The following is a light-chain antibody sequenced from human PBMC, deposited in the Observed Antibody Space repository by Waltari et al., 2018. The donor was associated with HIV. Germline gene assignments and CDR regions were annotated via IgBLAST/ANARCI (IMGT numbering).Light chain of an antibody. Sequence: SVLTQPPSVSGAPGQRVTISCTGAISNIGAGYDVHWYQQLPGTAPQLLIYGHTIRPSGVPDRFSGSKSGTSASLAITGLQAEDEADYYCQSYDGSLGGYVFGTGTAVTVL. CDR1: ISNIGAGYD. J-gene: IGLJ1*01. CDR3: QSYDGSLGGYV. V-gene: IGLV1-40*01. CDR2: GHT.